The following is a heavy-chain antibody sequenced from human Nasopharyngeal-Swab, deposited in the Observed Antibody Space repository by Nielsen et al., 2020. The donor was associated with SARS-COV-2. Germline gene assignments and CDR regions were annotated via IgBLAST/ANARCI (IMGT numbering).Heavy chain of an antibody. J-gene: IGHJ6*02. V-gene: IGHV1-8*01. CDR1: GYTFTSYD. CDR3: ATGFAITMVRGVRYYYYGMDV. D-gene: IGHD3-10*01. CDR2: MNPNSGNT. Sequence: ASVKVSCKASGYTFTSYDINWVRQATGQGLEWMGWMNPNSGNTGYAQKFQGRVTMTRNTSISTAYMELSSLRSEDTAVYYCATGFAITMVRGVRYYYYGMDVWGQGTTVTVSS.